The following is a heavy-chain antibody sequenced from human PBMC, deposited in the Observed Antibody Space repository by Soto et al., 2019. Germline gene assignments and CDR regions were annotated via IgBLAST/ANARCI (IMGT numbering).Heavy chain of an antibody. J-gene: IGHJ4*02. CDR2: ISYDGSNK. CDR1: GFTFSSYA. V-gene: IGHV3-30-3*01. Sequence: QVQLVESGGGVVQPGRSLRLSCAASGFTFSSYAMHWVRQAPGKGLEWVAVISYDGSNKYYADSVKGRFTISRDNSKNTLYLQMNSLRAEDTAVYYCARDYARRSSSGHPDDYWGQGTLVTVSS. CDR3: ARDYARRSSSGHPDDY. D-gene: IGHD6-6*01.